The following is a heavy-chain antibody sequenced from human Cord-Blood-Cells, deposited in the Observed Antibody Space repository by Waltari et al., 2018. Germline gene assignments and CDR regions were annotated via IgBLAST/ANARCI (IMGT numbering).Heavy chain of an antibody. CDR3: AKDRGLQFLFDY. Sequence: EVQLLESGGGLVQPGGSLRLSCAASGFTFSSYASSWVRQAPGKGLEWVSAISGSGGSTYYADSVKGRFTISRDNSKNTLYLQMNSLRAEDTAVYYCAKDRGLQFLFDYWGQGTLVTVSS. D-gene: IGHD5-12*01. CDR1: GFTFSSYA. V-gene: IGHV3-23*01. CDR2: ISGSGGST. J-gene: IGHJ4*02.